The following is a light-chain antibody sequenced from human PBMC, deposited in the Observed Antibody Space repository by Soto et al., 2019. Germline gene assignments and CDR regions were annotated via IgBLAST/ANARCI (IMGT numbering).Light chain of an antibody. CDR3: QQRCNWPPVT. V-gene: IGKV3-11*01. CDR2: DAS. CDR1: QSVSGC. J-gene: IGKJ4*01. Sequence: EIVMTQSPATLSVSPGERATLSCRASQSVSGCLAWYQQKPGQAPRLLIFDASNRATGIPARFSGSGSGTDFTLTISSLEPEYFAIYYCQQRCNWPPVTFGGGTKVEIK.